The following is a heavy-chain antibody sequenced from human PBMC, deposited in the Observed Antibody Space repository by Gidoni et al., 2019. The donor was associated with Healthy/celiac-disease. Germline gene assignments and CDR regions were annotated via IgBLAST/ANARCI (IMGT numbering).Heavy chain of an antibody. D-gene: IGHD3-9*01. V-gene: IGHV1-46*01. CDR3: ARDDYDILTGYTGPYDY. CDR2: INPSGGST. Sequence: QVQLVQSGAEVKKPGASVKVSCKASGYTFTRYYMHWVRQAPGQGLEWMGIINPSGGSTSYAQKFQGRVTMTRDTSTSTVYMELSSLRSEDTAVYYCARDDYDILTGYTGPYDYWGQGTLVTVSS. J-gene: IGHJ4*02. CDR1: GYTFTRYY.